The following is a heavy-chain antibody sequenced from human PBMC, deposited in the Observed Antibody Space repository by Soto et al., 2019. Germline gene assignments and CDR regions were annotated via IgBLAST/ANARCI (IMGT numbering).Heavy chain of an antibody. CDR2: IYPGDSDT. V-gene: IGHV5-51*01. CDR3: ARRERYSYGNYYYYGMDV. J-gene: IGHJ6*02. Sequence: GESLKISCKGSGYSFTSYWIGWVRQMPGKGLEWMGIIYPGDSDTRYSPSFQGQVTISADKSISTAYLQWSSLKASDTAMYYCARRERYSYGNYYYYGMDVWGQGTTVTV. D-gene: IGHD5-18*01. CDR1: GYSFTSYW.